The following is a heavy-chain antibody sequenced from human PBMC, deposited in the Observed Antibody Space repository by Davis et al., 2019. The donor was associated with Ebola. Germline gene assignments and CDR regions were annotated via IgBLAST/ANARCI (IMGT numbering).Heavy chain of an antibody. Sequence: PSETLSLTCTVSGGPISSSSYYWGWIRQPPGKGLEWIGSIYYSGSTYYNPSLKSPVTISVDTSKNQFSLKLSSVTAADTAVYYCARHGGYSYGSSFDYWGQGTLVTVSS. J-gene: IGHJ4*02. CDR2: IYYSGST. V-gene: IGHV4-39*01. D-gene: IGHD5-18*01. CDR3: ARHGGYSYGSSFDY. CDR1: GGPISSSSYY.